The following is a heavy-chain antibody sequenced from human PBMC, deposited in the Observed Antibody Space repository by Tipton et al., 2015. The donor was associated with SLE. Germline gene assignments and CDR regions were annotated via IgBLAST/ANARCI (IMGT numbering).Heavy chain of an antibody. Sequence: SLRLSRAASGFTFDDYAMHWVRQAPGKGLEWVSGISWNSGSIGYADSVKGRFTISRDNAKNSLYLQMNSLRAEDTALYYCAKDIGTRYYGSGSYYTHWGQGTLVTVSS. D-gene: IGHD3-10*01. CDR3: AKDIGTRYYGSGSYYTH. J-gene: IGHJ4*02. CDR1: GFTFDDYA. V-gene: IGHV3-9*01. CDR2: ISWNSGSI.